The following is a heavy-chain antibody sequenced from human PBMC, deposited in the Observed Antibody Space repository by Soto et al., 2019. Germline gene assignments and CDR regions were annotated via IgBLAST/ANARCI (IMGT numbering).Heavy chain of an antibody. J-gene: IGHJ6*02. CDR2: ISHDGGT. CDR1: GGSFDDFY. V-gene: IGHV4-34*01. CDR3: ARGQLVWYGDLTPYHRDMDV. Sequence: SETLSLTCAFYGGSFDDFYWSWVRQSPGKGLEWVGEISHDGGTNYSPSLASRVSISVDTSKNQFSLYLRSVTAADTGLYYCARGQLVWYGDLTPYHRDMDVWGQGTTVTVSS. D-gene: IGHD3-10*01.